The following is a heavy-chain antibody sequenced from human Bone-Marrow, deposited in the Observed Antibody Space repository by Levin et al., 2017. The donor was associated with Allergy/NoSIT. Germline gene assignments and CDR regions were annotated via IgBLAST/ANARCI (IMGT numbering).Heavy chain of an antibody. V-gene: IGHV3-9*01. D-gene: IGHD3-10*01. J-gene: IGHJ6*02. CDR3: AKDIAYGSGGDYYYGMDV. Sequence: QLGESLKISCAASGFTFDDYAMHWVRQAPGKGLEWVSGISWNSGSIGYADSVKGRFTISRDNAKNSLYLQMNSLRAEDTALYYCAKDIAYGSGGDYYYGMDVWGQGTTVTVSS. CDR1: GFTFDDYA. CDR2: ISWNSGSI.